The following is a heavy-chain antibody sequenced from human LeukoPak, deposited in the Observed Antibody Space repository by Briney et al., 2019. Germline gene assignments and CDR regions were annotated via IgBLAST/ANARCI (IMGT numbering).Heavy chain of an antibody. CDR2: FDPEDGET. D-gene: IGHD4-17*01. Sequence: ASVKVSCKVSGYTLTELSMHWVRQAPGKGLEWMGGFDPEDGETIYAQKFQGRVTMTEDTSTDTAYMELSSLRSVDTAVYYCATAVTTSRGVYFDYWRQGTLVTVSS. V-gene: IGHV1-24*01. CDR1: GYTLTELS. J-gene: IGHJ4*02. CDR3: ATAVTTSRGVYFDY.